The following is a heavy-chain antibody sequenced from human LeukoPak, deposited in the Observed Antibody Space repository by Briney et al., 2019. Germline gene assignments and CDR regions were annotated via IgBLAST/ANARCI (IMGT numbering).Heavy chain of an antibody. CDR1: GGTFSSYA. V-gene: IGHV1-69*01. Sequence: SVKVSCKASGGTFSSYAISWVRQATGQGLEWMGGIIPIFGTANYAQKFQGRVMITADESTSTAYMELSSLRSEDTAVYYCASRYNWNYGPGYFDYWGQGTLVTVSS. J-gene: IGHJ4*02. CDR2: IIPIFGTA. CDR3: ASRYNWNYGPGYFDY. D-gene: IGHD1-7*01.